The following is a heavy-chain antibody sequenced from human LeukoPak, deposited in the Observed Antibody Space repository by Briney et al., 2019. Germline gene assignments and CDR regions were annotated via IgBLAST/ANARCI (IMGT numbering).Heavy chain of an antibody. J-gene: IGHJ4*01. CDR2: IKRDGSEK. V-gene: IGHV3-7*05. Sequence: GXSLXLSCTASGFTFSSYWMNWVRQAPGKRLEWVANIKRDGSEKCYVDSVKGRFTISRDNAKNSLYLQMNSLRVGDTAVYYCARENFEFWGHGTLVTVSS. CDR3: ARENFEF. CDR1: GFTFSSYW.